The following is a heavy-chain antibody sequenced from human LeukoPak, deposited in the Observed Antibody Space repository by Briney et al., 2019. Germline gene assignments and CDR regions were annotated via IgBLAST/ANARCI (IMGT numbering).Heavy chain of an antibody. Sequence: GGSLRLSCAASGFTFSSYGMSWVRQAPGKGLEWVSAITGSGGTTYYADSVKGRFTISRDNSKNTLYLQMNSLRAEDTAVYYCAGTESIAAAGTFDYWGQGTLVTVSS. CDR3: AGTESIAAAGTFDY. D-gene: IGHD6-13*01. CDR2: ITGSGGTT. CDR1: GFTFSSYG. J-gene: IGHJ4*02. V-gene: IGHV3-23*01.